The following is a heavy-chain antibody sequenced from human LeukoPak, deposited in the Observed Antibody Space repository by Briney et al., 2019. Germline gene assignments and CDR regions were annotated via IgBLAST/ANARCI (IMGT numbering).Heavy chain of an antibody. Sequence: GGSLRLSCAASGFTFSNCAMTWVRQAPGKGLEWVSAVSGSGVSTYYADSVKGRFTISRDNSKNTLYLQMNSLRAEDTAVYYCAKEQQWLSTGFDYWGQGTLVTVSS. V-gene: IGHV3-23*01. D-gene: IGHD6-19*01. CDR1: GFTFSNCA. J-gene: IGHJ4*02. CDR3: AKEQQWLSTGFDY. CDR2: VSGSGVST.